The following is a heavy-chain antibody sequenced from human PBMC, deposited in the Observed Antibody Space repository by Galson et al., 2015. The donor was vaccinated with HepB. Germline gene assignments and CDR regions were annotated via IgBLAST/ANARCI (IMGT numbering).Heavy chain of an antibody. V-gene: IGHV3-30*03. Sequence: SLRLSCAASGFTFSSFGMHWVRQAPGKGLEWVAAVSYDGSNKFYADSVKGRFTISRDNSKNMLYLQMNSLRADDTAVYYCARGTPYYFDSSGSFPLYYLDYWGQGTLVTVSS. CDR3: ARGTPYYFDSSGSFPLYYLDY. CDR1: GFTFSSFG. CDR2: VSYDGSNK. J-gene: IGHJ4*02. D-gene: IGHD3-22*01.